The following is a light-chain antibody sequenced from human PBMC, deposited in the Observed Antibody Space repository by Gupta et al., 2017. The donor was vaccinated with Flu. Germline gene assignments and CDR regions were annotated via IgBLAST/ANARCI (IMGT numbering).Light chain of an antibody. CDR1: SSNIGINY. CDR3: GTWDNSLSAML. Sequence: QSVLTQPPSMSAAPGQKVTISCSGSSSNIGINYVSWYQQLPGTAPKLLIFDNHKRPSGIPDRFSGSKSGTSATLGITGLQTGDEADYYCGTWDNSLSAMLFGGGTKVTVL. J-gene: IGLJ2*01. V-gene: IGLV1-51*01. CDR2: DNH.